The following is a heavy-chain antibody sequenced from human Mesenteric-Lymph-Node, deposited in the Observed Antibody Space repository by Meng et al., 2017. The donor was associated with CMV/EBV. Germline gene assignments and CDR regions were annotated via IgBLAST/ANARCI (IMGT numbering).Heavy chain of an antibody. J-gene: IGHJ6*02. CDR1: GYTLTELS. Sequence: ASVKVSCKVSGYTLTELSGHWVRQAPGKGLEWMGGFDPEDGETIYAQKFQGRVTMTEDTSTDTAYMELSSLRSEDTAVYYCATGIAAPGFLHGMDVWGQGTTVTVSS. CDR2: FDPEDGET. V-gene: IGHV1-24*01. CDR3: ATGIAAPGFLHGMDV. D-gene: IGHD6-6*01.